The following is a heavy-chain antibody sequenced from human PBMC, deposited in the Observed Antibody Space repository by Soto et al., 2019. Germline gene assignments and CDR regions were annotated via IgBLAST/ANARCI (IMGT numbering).Heavy chain of an antibody. Sequence: GGSLRLSCAASGFTFSSYGMHWVRQAPGKGLEWVAVISYDGTNKYYADSVKGRFTISRDNSKNTLYLQMNSLRAEDTAVYYCAKDRSVSSNWFDPWGQGTLVTVSS. CDR3: AKDRSVSSNWFDP. V-gene: IGHV3-30*18. J-gene: IGHJ5*02. CDR1: GFTFSSYG. CDR2: ISYDGTNK.